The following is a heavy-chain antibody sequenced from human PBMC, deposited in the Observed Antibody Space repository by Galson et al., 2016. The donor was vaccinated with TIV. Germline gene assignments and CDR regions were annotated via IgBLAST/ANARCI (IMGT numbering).Heavy chain of an antibody. CDR2: IVPIFGTT. CDR1: GGTFSSYG. V-gene: IGHV1-69*13. D-gene: IGHD1-26*01. CDR3: ARGSGNYQYWYFGL. J-gene: IGHJ2*01. Sequence: SVKVSCKAFGGTFSSYGISWVRQAPGQGLEWMGRIVPIFGTTSYTQKFQDRVTFTADESSSTAYMDLSSLRSDDTAVYYCARGSGNYQYWYFGLWGRGTLVTVSS.